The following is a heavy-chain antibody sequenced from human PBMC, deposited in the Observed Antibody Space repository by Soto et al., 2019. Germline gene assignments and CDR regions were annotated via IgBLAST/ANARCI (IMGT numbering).Heavy chain of an antibody. CDR3: ARVRAAAGTIDY. Sequence: QVQLQESGPGLVKPSETLSLTCTVSGGSISSYYWSCIRQPPGKGLEWIGYIYYSGSTNYNPSLKSRVTISVDTSKNQFSLNLSSVTAADTAVYYCARVRAAAGTIDYWGQGTLVTVSS. V-gene: IGHV4-59*01. CDR1: GGSISSYY. D-gene: IGHD6-13*01. J-gene: IGHJ4*02. CDR2: IYYSGST.